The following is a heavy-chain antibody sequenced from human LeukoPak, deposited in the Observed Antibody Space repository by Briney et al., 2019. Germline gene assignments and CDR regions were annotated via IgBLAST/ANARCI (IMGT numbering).Heavy chain of an antibody. CDR1: GYTFTSYG. CDR2: ISAYNGNT. CDR3: ARDSDITMVRGVIIPPDY. J-gene: IGHJ4*02. D-gene: IGHD3-10*01. Sequence: ASVKVSCKASGYTFTSYGISWVRQAPGQGLEWMGWISAYNGNTNYAQKLQGRVTMTTDTSTSTAYMELRSLRSDDTAVYYCARDSDITMVRGVIIPPDYWGQGTLVTVSS. V-gene: IGHV1-18*01.